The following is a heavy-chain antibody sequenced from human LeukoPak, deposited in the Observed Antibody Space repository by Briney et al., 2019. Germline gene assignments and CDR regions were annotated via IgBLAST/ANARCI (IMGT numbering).Heavy chain of an antibody. CDR1: GFTFSSSA. CDR3: ARDYGKSGRIDSSFGY. Sequence: GGSLRLSCAASGFTFSSSAMSWVRQAPGKGLEWVSSISSIGSYIYYADSVKGRFTISRDNAKNSLYLQMNSLRAEDTAVYYCARDYGKSGRIDSSFGYWGQGSLVTVSS. D-gene: IGHD6-13*01. CDR2: ISSIGSYI. V-gene: IGHV3-21*01. J-gene: IGHJ4*02.